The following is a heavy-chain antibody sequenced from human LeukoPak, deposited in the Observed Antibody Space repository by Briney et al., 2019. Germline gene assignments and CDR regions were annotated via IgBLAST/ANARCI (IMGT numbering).Heavy chain of an antibody. CDR3: ARETGESYSWYFDL. CDR2: IYTSGST. D-gene: IGHD7-27*01. Sequence: SETLSLTCTVSGGSISSGSYYWSWIRQPAGKGLEWIGRIYTSGSTNYNPSLKSRVTISVDTSKNQFSLKLSSVTAADTAVYYCARETGESYSWYFDLWGRGTLVTVSS. V-gene: IGHV4-61*02. J-gene: IGHJ2*01. CDR1: GGSISSGSYY.